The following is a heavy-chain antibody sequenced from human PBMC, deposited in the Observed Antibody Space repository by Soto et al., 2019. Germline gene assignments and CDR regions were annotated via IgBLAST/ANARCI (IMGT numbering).Heavy chain of an antibody. Sequence: QVQLRESGPGLVRPSGTLSLTCAVSGGSISNGQWWSWVRQAPGKGLEWIGEIYHSGNTNYNPSLKSRVTMSVVPSKNLFSLTLNSVTAADTAFYYCARDQGSHPGDWGQGTLVSVSS. CDR3: ARDQGSHPGD. D-gene: IGHD6-13*01. V-gene: IGHV4-4*02. CDR1: GGSISNGQW. J-gene: IGHJ4*02. CDR2: IYHSGNT.